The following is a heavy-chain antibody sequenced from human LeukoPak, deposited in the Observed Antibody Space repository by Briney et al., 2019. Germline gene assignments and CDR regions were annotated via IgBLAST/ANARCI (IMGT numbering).Heavy chain of an antibody. J-gene: IGHJ5*02. CDR1: GGSISSYY. Sequence: SETLSLTCTVSGGSISSYYWSRILQPAGKGLEWIGRIYTSGSTNYNPSLKSRVTMSVDTSKNQFSLKLSSVTAADTAVYYCARAYDSSGYYYTGFDPWGQGTLVTVSS. D-gene: IGHD3-22*01. CDR2: IYTSGST. V-gene: IGHV4-4*07. CDR3: ARAYDSSGYYYTGFDP.